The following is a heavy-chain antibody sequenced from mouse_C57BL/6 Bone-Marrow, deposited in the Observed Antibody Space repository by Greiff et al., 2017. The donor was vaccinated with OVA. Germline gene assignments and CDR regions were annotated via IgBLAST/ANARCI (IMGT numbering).Heavy chain of an antibody. CDR3: ARPNNTTVVDFDY. V-gene: IGHV5-17*01. D-gene: IGHD1-1*01. J-gene: IGHJ2*01. CDR2: ISSGSSTI. Sequence: EVKLMESGGGLVKPGGSLKLSCAASGFTFSDYGMHWVRQAPEKGLEWVAYISSGSSTIYYADTVKGRFTISRDNAKNTLFLQMTSLRSEDTAMYYCARPNNTTVVDFDYWGQGTTLTVSS. CDR1: GFTFSDYG.